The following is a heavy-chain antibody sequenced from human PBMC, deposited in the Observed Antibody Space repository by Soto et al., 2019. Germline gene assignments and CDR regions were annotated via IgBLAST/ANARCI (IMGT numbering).Heavy chain of an antibody. CDR2: INPNSGGT. D-gene: IGHD6-13*01. J-gene: IGHJ6*02. CDR1: GYTFTGCY. Sequence: GASVKVSCKASGYTFTGCYMHWVRQAPGQGLEWMGWINPNSGGTNYAQKFQGRVTMTRDTSISTAYMELSRLRSDDTAVYYCARDPYSSSSPGGMDVWGQGTTVTVSS. CDR3: ARDPYSSSSPGGMDV. V-gene: IGHV1-2*02.